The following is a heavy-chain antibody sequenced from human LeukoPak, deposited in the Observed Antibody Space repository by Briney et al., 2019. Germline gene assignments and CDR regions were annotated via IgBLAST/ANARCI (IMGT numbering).Heavy chain of an antibody. V-gene: IGHV1-46*02. CDR3: ARGKHIVVVTAPNWFDP. J-gene: IGHJ5*02. CDR2: INPSGGST. D-gene: IGHD2-21*02. CDR1: RYTFNGYY. Sequence: ASVKVSCKASRYTFNGYYVHWVRQAPGQGLEWMGIINPSGGSTSYAQKFQGRVTMTRDTSTSTVYMELSSLRSEDTAVYYCARGKHIVVVTAPNWFDPWGQGTLVTVSS.